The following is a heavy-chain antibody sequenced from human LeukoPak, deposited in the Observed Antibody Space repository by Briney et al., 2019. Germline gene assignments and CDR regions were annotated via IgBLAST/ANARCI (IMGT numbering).Heavy chain of an antibody. J-gene: IGHJ4*02. CDR3: AKDRPYSSSWYGAGDY. V-gene: IGHV3-23*01. Sequence: SGGSLRLSCAASGFTFSSYGMTWVRQAPGKGLEWVSSISATGGGTYYADSVKGRFTISRDNSKNTLYLQMNSLRAEDTAVYYCAKDRPYSSSWYGAGDYWGQGTLVTVSS. CDR2: ISATGGGT. CDR1: GFTFSSYG. D-gene: IGHD6-13*01.